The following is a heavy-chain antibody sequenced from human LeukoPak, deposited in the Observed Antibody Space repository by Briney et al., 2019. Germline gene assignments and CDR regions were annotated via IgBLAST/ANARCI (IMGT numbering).Heavy chain of an antibody. CDR2: VSYDATNK. CDR1: GFTFSVYA. J-gene: IGHJ6*03. CDR3: AKDQFCGYCSSTSRIYYYYYYMDV. D-gene: IGHD2-2*01. V-gene: IGHV3-30-3*01. Sequence: GGSLRLSCAASGFTFSVYAMHWVRQAPGKGLEWMAIVSYDATNKYHADSVKGRFTISRDNSKNTLYLQMNSLRAEDTAVYYCAKDQFCGYCSSTSRIYYYYYYMDVWGKGTTVTVSS.